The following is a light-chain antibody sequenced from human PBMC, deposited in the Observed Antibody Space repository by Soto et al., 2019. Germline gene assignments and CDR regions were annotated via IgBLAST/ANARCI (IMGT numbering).Light chain of an antibody. CDR3: HQYNNWPPNT. CDR1: ESVNHN. J-gene: IGKJ5*01. Sequence: DRVMTQSPVTLSASPGESTTLSCRASESVNHNLAWYQQKPGQPPRLLIYGASSRAPGVPARFSGSGTGTEFTLTISSLQSEDFAVYYCHQYNNWPPNTFGQGTRLEMK. CDR2: GAS. V-gene: IGKV3-15*01.